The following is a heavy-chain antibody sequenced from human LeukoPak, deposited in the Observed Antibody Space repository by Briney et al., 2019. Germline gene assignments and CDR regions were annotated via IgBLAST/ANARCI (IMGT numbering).Heavy chain of an antibody. V-gene: IGHV4-38-2*02. CDR3: ARGSVVDFWSGYYTSNWFDP. Sequence: SETLSLTCTVSGYSISSGYYWGWIRQTPGKGLEWIGSIYYSGSTYYDPSLKSRVTISVDTSKNQFSLKLSSVTAADTAVYYCARGSVVDFWSGYYTSNWFDPWGQGTLVTVSS. CDR1: GYSISSGYY. J-gene: IGHJ5*02. D-gene: IGHD3-3*01. CDR2: IYYSGST.